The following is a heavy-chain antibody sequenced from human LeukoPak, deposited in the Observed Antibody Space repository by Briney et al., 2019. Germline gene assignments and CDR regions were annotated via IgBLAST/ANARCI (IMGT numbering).Heavy chain of an antibody. CDR2: IGSSGRTI. D-gene: IGHD2/OR15-2a*01. J-gene: IGHJ4*02. V-gene: IGHV3-48*03. CDR1: GFTFSTYE. Sequence: PGGSLRLSCTASGFTFSTYEMNWVRQAPGQGLEWVSYIGSSGRTIYYADSVKGRFTISRDNAQDSLYLQMNTLRDEDTAVYYCARDPHAIFHAGYFDLWGQGTLVTVSS. CDR3: ARDPHAIFHAGYFDL.